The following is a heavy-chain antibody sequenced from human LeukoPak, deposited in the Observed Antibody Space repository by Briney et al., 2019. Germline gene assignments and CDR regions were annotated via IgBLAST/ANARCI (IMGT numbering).Heavy chain of an antibody. CDR3: AKPDSSGIDY. CDR2: ISYDGSNK. V-gene: IGHV3-30*18. D-gene: IGHD6-19*01. CDR1: GFTFSSYG. Sequence: GGSLRLSCAASGFTFSSYGMHWVRQAPGKGLEWVAVISYDGSNKYYADSVKGRFTISRDNSKNTLYLQMNSLRAEDTAVYYCAKPDSSGIDYWGQGTLVTVSS. J-gene: IGHJ4*02.